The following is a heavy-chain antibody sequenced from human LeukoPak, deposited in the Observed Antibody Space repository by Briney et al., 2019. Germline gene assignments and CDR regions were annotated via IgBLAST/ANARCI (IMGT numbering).Heavy chain of an antibody. V-gene: IGHV5-51*01. D-gene: IGHD2-8*01. CDR1: GYSFTTYW. CDR2: IYPGDSET. CDR3: ARATMVYATNWFDP. Sequence: GESLKISCKGSGYSFTTYWIGWVRQMPGKGLEWMGIIYPGDSETKYSPSFQGQVTISADKSISTAYLQWSSLKASDTAMYYCARATMVYATNWFDPWGQGTLVTVSS. J-gene: IGHJ5*02.